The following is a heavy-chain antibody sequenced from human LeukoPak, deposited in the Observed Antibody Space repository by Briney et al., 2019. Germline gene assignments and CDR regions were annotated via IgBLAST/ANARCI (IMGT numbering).Heavy chain of an antibody. J-gene: IGHJ2*01. D-gene: IGHD3-10*01. CDR1: GVSISSYS. V-gene: IGHV4-59*01. CDR2: IHYTGST. CDR3: ARVGGPGSWYFDL. Sequence: SETLSRTCTVSGVSISSYSWSWIRQPPGKGLEWIGYIHYTGSTDYIPSLKSRVTISVDTSESQFSLKLSSVTAADTAVYYCARVGGPGSWYFDLCGRGTLVTVSS.